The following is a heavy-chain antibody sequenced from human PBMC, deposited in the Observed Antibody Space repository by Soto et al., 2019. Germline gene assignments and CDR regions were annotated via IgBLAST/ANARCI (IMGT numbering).Heavy chain of an antibody. CDR2: INPNSGGT. CDR1: GYTFTGYY. J-gene: IGHJ5*02. CDR3: ARRYCSSTSCSNWFDP. Sequence: ASVKVSCKASGYTFTGYYMHWVRQAPGQGLEWMGWINPNSGGTNYAQKFQGRVTMTRDTSISTAYMELSRLRSDDTAVYYCARRYCSSTSCSNWFDPWGQGTLVTV. V-gene: IGHV1-2*02. D-gene: IGHD2-2*01.